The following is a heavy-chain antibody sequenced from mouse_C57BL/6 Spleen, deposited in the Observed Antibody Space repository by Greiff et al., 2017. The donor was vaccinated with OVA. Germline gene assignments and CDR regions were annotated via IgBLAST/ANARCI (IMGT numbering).Heavy chain of an antibody. CDR2: IDPANGNT. D-gene: IGHD1-1*01. V-gene: IGHV14-3*01. CDR3: ARNYYGSSRGWYFDV. Sequence: VQLKESVAELVRPGASVKLSCTASGFNIKNTYMHWVKQRPEQGLEWIGRIDPANGNTKYAPKFQGKATITADTSSNTAYLQLSSLTSEDTAIYYCARNYYGSSRGWYFDVWGTGTTVTVSS. CDR1: GFNIKNTY. J-gene: IGHJ1*03.